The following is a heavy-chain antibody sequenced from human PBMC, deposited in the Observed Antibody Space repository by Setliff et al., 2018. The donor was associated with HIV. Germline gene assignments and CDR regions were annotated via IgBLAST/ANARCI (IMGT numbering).Heavy chain of an antibody. J-gene: IGHJ4*02. Sequence: SETLSLTCTVSGGSIRSYYWSWIRQSPGKGPEWIGYVFYNGDTAYNPSPKSRLTISVDTSKSQFSLKLTSVTAADTAVYYCARQMTIPGVAVTPVDYWGQGALVTVSS. V-gene: IGHV4-59*08. CDR2: VFYNGDT. CDR3: ARQMTIPGVAVTPVDY. CDR1: GGSIRSYY. D-gene: IGHD5-18*01.